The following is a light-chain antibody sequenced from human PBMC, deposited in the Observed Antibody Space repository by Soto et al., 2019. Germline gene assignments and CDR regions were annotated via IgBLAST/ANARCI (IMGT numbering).Light chain of an antibody. CDR1: PSVPNY. J-gene: IGKJ2*01. V-gene: IGKV3-11*01. CDR2: GAF. CDR3: QQSGGSLYT. Sequence: EIALTQSPATLSLSPGERATLSCRASPSVPNYVAWYQQKPGQAPRLLIYGAFNRATGIPARFSGSGSGADFTLTITRLEPEDFAVYFCQQSGGSLYTFGQGTKVEMK.